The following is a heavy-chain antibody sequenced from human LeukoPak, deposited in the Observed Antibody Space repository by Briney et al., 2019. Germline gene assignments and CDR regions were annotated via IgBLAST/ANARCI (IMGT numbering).Heavy chain of an antibody. J-gene: IGHJ4*02. CDR1: GFIFTTYT. Sequence: GGSLRLSCSASGFIFTTYTMYWVRQAPGKGLEFVSVVNGNGDTTYYTDSVKGRFTISRDNSKNTLYLQMSSLRAEDTAVYYCVGDQVDDTGYLRWGQGTRVTVSA. V-gene: IGHV3-64D*06. D-gene: IGHD3-9*01. CDR3: VGDQVDDTGYLR. CDR2: VNGNGDTT.